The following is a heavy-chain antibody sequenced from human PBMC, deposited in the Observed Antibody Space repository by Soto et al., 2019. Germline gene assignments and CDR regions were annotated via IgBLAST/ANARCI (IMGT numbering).Heavy chain of an antibody. CDR2: IYYSGST. CDR1: GGSISSGDYY. J-gene: IGHJ4*02. D-gene: IGHD6-6*01. V-gene: IGHV4-30-4*01. CDR3: ARAPRYSSSYYFDY. Sequence: LSLTCTVSGGSISSGDYYWSWIRQPPGKGLEWIGYIYYSGSTYYNPSLKSRVTISVDTSKNQFSLKLSSVTAADTAVYYCARAPRYSSSYYFDYWGQGTLVTVSS.